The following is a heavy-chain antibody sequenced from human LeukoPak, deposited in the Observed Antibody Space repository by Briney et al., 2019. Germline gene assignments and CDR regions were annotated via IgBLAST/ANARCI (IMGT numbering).Heavy chain of an antibody. CDR2: ISDSGST. CDR1: GGSISTYY. J-gene: IGHJ4*02. V-gene: IGHV4-59*01. D-gene: IGHD6-13*01. Sequence: SETLSLTCTVSGGSISTYYWSWIRQPPGKGLEWIGYISDSGSTNYNPSLKSRVTISVDTSKNRFSLKLSSVTAADTAVYYCARGGYSSTFYYFDYWGQGTLVTVSS. CDR3: ARGGYSSTFYYFDY.